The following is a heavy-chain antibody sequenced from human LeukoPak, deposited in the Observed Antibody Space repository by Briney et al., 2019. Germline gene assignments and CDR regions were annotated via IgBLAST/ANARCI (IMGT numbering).Heavy chain of an antibody. Sequence: SETLSLTCTVSGGSISNYYWTWIRQPAGEGLEWIGRIYTSGSTNYNPSLKSRVSMSIDTSKNQFSLKLTSVTAADTAVYFCARESGGWNYFDHWGQGTLVTVSS. CDR1: GGSISNYY. CDR2: IYTSGST. V-gene: IGHV4-4*07. J-gene: IGHJ4*02. D-gene: IGHD6-19*01. CDR3: ARESGGWNYFDH.